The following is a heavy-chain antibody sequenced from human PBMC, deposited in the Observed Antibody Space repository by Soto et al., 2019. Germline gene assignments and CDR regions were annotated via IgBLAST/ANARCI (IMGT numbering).Heavy chain of an antibody. Sequence: ASVKVSCKASGFTFTSSAVQWVRQARGQRLEWIGWIVVGSGNTNYAQKFQERVTITRDMSTSTACMELSSLRSEDTAVYYCAAETYYYDSSDPRGMDVWGQGTTVTVSS. V-gene: IGHV1-58*01. CDR3: AAETYYYDSSDPRGMDV. CDR2: IVVGSGNT. CDR1: GFTFTSSA. D-gene: IGHD3-22*01. J-gene: IGHJ6*02.